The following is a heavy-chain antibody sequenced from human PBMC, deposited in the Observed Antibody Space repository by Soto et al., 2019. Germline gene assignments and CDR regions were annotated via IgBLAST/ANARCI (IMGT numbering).Heavy chain of an antibody. CDR3: ARDRVAADY. D-gene: IGHD6-13*01. Sequence: GESLKISCAASGFTFSSYWMSWVRQAPGKGLEWVANIKQDGSEKYYVDSVKGRFTISRDNAKNSLYLQMNSLRAEDTAVYYCARDRVAADYWGQGTLVTVSS. J-gene: IGHJ4*02. V-gene: IGHV3-7*01. CDR1: GFTFSSYW. CDR2: IKQDGSEK.